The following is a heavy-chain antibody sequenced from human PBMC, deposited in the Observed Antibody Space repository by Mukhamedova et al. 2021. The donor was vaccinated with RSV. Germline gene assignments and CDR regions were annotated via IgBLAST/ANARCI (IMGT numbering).Heavy chain of an antibody. D-gene: IGHD1-26*01. V-gene: IGHV3-73*01. Sequence: VGRIRSKANSYATAYAASVKGRFTISRDDSKNTAYLQMNSLKTEDTAVYYCTLWELNSTWGQGTLVTVSS. J-gene: IGHJ5*02. CDR2: IRSKANSYAT. CDR3: TLWELNST.